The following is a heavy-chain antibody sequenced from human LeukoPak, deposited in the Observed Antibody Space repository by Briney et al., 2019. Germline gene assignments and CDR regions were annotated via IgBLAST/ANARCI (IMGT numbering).Heavy chain of an antibody. J-gene: IGHJ3*01. CDR1: GFTVSSNY. Sequence: GGSLRLSCAPSGFTVSSNYMSWVRQAPGKGLEWVSYISNIGSTIKYADSVEARFTISRDNAKNSLYLQMNSLRTEDTAVYYCARTFNGGTRVAFDVWGQGSMVTVSS. CDR2: ISNIGSTI. CDR3: ARTFNGGTRVAFDV. D-gene: IGHD4-23*01. V-gene: IGHV3-11*04.